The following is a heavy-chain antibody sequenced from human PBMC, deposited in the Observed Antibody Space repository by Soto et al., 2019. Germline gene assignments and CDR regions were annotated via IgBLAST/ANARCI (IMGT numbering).Heavy chain of an antibody. CDR2: VSHDGRNT. CDR1: GFTFSDYA. D-gene: IGHD6-19*01. V-gene: IGHV3-30*18. Sequence: VQLVESGGGVIQHGRSLRLSCPASGFTFSDYAMHWVRQAPGKGLEWVAVVSHDGRNTHYADSVEGRFTISRDSSKNTVSLEMTSLRAEDTAVYYCANGGRQWLVTSDFNYWGQGALVTVSS. J-gene: IGHJ4*02. CDR3: ANGGRQWLVTSDFNY.